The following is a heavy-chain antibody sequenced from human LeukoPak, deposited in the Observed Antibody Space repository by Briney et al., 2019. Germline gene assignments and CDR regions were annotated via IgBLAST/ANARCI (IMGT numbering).Heavy chain of an antibody. Sequence: PGGSLRLSCAASGFTFSSYGMHWVRQAPGKGLEWVAVIWYGGSNKYYADSVKGRFTISRDNSKNTLYLQMNSLRAEDTAVYYCAKDKDSSGSLDAFDIWGQGTMVTVSS. CDR2: IWYGGSNK. V-gene: IGHV3-30*02. J-gene: IGHJ3*02. CDR1: GFTFSSYG. CDR3: AKDKDSSGSLDAFDI. D-gene: IGHD3-22*01.